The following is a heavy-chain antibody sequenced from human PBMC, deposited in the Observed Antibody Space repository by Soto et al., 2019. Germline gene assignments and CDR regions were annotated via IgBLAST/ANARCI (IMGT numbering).Heavy chain of an antibody. V-gene: IGHV1-69*19. CDR1: GGTFSSYA. CDR2: IIPIFGTA. Sequence: QVQLVQSGAEVKKPGSSVKVSCKASGGTFSSYAISWVRQAPGQGLEWMGGIIPIFGTANYAQKFQGRVTITADESTSTAYMELSSLRSEDTAVYYCARAGGDVGKIAARYYWYFDLWGRGTLVTVSS. CDR3: ARAGGDVGKIAARYYWYFDL. D-gene: IGHD6-6*01. J-gene: IGHJ2*01.